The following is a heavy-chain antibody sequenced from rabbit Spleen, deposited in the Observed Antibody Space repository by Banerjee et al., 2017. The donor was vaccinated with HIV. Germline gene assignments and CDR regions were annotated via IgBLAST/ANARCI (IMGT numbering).Heavy chain of an antibody. CDR1: GFSFSSSHF. CDR3: ARAVNGDWSFAFDL. Sequence: QEQLEESGGGLVQPEGSLTLTCTASGFSFSSSHFMCWVRQAPGKGLEWIACIYVGDGSTYYASWVNGRFTISSHNAQNTLYLQLSSLTAADTATYFCARAVNGDWSFAFDLWGQGTLVTVS. D-gene: IGHD2-1*01. J-gene: IGHJ4*01. CDR2: IYVGDGST. V-gene: IGHV1S47*01.